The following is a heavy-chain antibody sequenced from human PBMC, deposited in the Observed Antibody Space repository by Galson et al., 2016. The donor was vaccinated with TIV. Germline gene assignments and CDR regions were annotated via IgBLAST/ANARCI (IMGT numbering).Heavy chain of an antibody. CDR1: GFTFHSYA. Sequence: SLRLSCAASGFTFHSYAMSWVRQAPGKGLEWISSISSRGTYTHYADSVKGRVTISRDNANNSLYLQMNSLRAEDTAVYYCARDGARIGAHSAFDIWGQGTMVTVSS. CDR2: ISSRGTYT. V-gene: IGHV3-21*06. CDR3: ARDGARIGAHSAFDI. D-gene: IGHD3-16*01. J-gene: IGHJ3*02.